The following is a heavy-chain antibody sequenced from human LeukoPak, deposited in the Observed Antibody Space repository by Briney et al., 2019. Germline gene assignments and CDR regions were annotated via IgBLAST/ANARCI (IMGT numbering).Heavy chain of an antibody. D-gene: IGHD6-19*01. CDR2: IKQDGSEK. J-gene: IGHJ4*02. CDR3: ARDISSGWYDY. Sequence: GGSLRLSCAASGFTFSSYWMSWVRQAPGKGLEWVANIKQDGSEKYYVDSVKGRFIISRDNAKNSLYLQMNSLRAEDTAVYYCARDISSGWYDYWGQGTLVTVSS. V-gene: IGHV3-7*03. CDR1: GFTFSSYW.